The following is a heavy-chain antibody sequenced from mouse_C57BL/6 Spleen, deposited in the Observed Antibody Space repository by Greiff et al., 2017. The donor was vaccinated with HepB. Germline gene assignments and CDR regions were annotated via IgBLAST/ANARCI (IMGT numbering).Heavy chain of an antibody. J-gene: IGHJ1*03. V-gene: IGHV14-1*01. CDR1: GFNIKDYY. CDR2: IDPEDGDT. CDR3: TTPYDYDPHWYFDV. Sequence: VQLQQSGAELVRPGASVKLSCTASGFNIKDYYMHWVKQRPEQGLEWIGRIDPEDGDTEYAPKFQGKATMTADTSSNTAYLQLSSRTSEDTAVYYCTTPYDYDPHWYFDVWGTGTTVTVSS. D-gene: IGHD2-4*01.